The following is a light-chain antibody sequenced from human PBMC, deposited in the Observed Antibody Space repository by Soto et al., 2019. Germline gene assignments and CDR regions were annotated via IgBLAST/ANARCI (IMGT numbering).Light chain of an antibody. V-gene: IGLV2-11*01. CDR2: DVS. Sequence: QSALTQPRSVSGSPGQSVTISCTGTSSDVGGYNYVSWYQQHPGKAPKLMIYDVSKRPSGVPGRFSGSKSGNTASLTFSGLQSEDEADYYCCSYAGSYYVFGTGTKVTVL. CDR1: SSDVGGYNY. CDR3: CSYAGSYYV. J-gene: IGLJ1*01.